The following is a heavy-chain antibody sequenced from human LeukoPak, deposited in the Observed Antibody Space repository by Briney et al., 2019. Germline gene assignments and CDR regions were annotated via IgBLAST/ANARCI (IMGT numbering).Heavy chain of an antibody. CDR2: INHSGST. Sequence: SETLSLTCAVCGGSVSGYYWSWIRQPPGKGLEWIGEINHSGSTNYNPSLKSRVTISVDTSKNQFSLKLTSVTAADTAVYYCASQGYDTSGYYFHGMDVWGQGTTVTVSS. D-gene: IGHD3-22*01. V-gene: IGHV4-34*01. J-gene: IGHJ6*02. CDR1: GGSVSGYY. CDR3: ASQGYDTSGYYFHGMDV.